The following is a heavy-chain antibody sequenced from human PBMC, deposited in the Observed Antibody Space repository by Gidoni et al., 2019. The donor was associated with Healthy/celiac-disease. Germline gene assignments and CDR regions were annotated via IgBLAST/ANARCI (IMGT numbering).Heavy chain of an antibody. CDR2: INPNSGGT. CDR1: GYTFTGYY. V-gene: IGHV1-2*04. D-gene: IGHD6-13*01. CDR3: ARGSAAAGQTNYYYYYMDV. Sequence: QVQLVQSGAEVKKPGASVKVSCKASGYTFTGYYMHWVRQAPGQGLEWMGWINPNSGGTNYAQKFQGWVTMTRDTSISTAYMELSRLRSDDTAVYYCARGSAAAGQTNYYYYYMDVWGKGTTVTVSS. J-gene: IGHJ6*03.